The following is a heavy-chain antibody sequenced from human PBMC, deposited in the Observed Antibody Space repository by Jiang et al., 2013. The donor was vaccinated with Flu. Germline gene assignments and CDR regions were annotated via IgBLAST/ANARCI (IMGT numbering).Heavy chain of an antibody. V-gene: IGHV3-23*01. J-gene: IGHJ4*02. Sequence: QLLESGGGLVQPGGSLRLSCAASGFTFSSYAMSWVRQAPGKGLEWVSAISGSGGSTYYADSVKGRFTISRDNSKNTLYLQMNSLRAEDTAVYYCAKVLLADSSGYYFGLDYWGQGTLVTVSS. D-gene: IGHD3-22*01. CDR3: AKVLLADSSGYYFGLDY. CDR2: ISGSGGST. CDR1: GFTFSSYA.